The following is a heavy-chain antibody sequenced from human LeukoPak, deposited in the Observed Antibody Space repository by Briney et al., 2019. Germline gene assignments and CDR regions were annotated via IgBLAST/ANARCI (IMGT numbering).Heavy chain of an antibody. J-gene: IGHJ4*02. CDR2: ISAGGDSP. CDR1: GFMFSSYA. V-gene: IGHV3-23*01. Sequence: PRGSLRLSCAASGFMFSSYAMSWVRQAPGQGLEWVSAISAGGDSPYYGDSVKGRFSISRDNFKNTLYLQMNSLRAGDTAVYYCAKRRYCSSISCHDFDHWGQGTLVTVSS. D-gene: IGHD2-2*01. CDR3: AKRRYCSSISCHDFDH.